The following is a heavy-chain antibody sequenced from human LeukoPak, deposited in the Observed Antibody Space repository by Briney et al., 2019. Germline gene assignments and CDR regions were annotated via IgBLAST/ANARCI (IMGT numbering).Heavy chain of an antibody. J-gene: IGHJ4*02. D-gene: IGHD2-21*02. CDR2: INLKSGDA. V-gene: IGHV1-2*02. CDR1: AYTFTDSY. Sequence: GASVKVSCKAAAYTFTDSYKHWVRLAPGQGLEYLAWINLKSGDAKYAQKFQGRVTMTRDTSINTAYMDLGSLRSDDTAIYYCARECRHCGGDCYSFDSWGQGTLVTVSS. CDR3: ARECRHCGGDCYSFDS.